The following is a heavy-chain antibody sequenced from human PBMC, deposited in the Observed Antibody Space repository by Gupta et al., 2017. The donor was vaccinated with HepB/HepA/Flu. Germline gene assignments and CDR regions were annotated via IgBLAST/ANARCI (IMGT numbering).Heavy chain of an antibody. Sequence: EVQLVESGGGLVQPGGPLRLSCAASGFTFSSYWMSWVRQAPGKGLEWVANIKQEGREKDDVDSVKGRVTSSREHAKKSLYMKMNSLRAEDTAVDYGSRDILLMYGGQGTLVTVYS. J-gene: IGHJ4*02. CDR1: GFTFSSYW. V-gene: IGHV3-7*01. D-gene: IGHD2-21*02. CDR2: IKQEGREK. CDR3: SRDILLMY.